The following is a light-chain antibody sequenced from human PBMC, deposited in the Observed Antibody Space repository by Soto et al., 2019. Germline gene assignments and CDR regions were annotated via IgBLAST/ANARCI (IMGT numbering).Light chain of an antibody. Sequence: QAVVTQEPSLTVSPGGTVTLTCGSNTGAVTSGHYPYWFQQKPGQAPRTLIYDTNNRHSWTPARFSGSLLGGKAALTLSGAQSEDEADYYCLLSYSGARVFGGGTKLTVL. J-gene: IGLJ3*02. V-gene: IGLV7-46*01. CDR3: LLSYSGARV. CDR1: TGAVTSGHY. CDR2: DTN.